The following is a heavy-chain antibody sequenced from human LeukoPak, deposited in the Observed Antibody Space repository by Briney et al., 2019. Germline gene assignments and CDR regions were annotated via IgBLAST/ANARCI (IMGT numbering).Heavy chain of an antibody. CDR1: RGSFTNYF. CDR3: ATTYYDILTGYYTGLD. CDR2: INHNGGT. Sequence: PSETLSLTCAVYRGSFTNYFWGWIRQPPGKGLEWNGEINHNGGTDYNPSLRSRVTISVDTSKNQFSLKLSSVTAADTAVYYCATTYYDILTGYYTGLDWGQGTLVTVSS. D-gene: IGHD3-9*01. J-gene: IGHJ4*02. V-gene: IGHV4-34*01.